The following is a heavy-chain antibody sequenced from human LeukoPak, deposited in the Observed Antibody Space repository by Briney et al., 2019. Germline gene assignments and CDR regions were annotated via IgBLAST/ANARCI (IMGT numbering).Heavy chain of an antibody. CDR2: IYHSGST. D-gene: IGHD2-8*01. CDR1: GGSISSGGYS. Sequence: TLSLTCAVSGGSISSGGYSWSWIRQPPGTGLEWIGYIYHSGSTYYNPSLKSRVTISVDRSKNQFSLKLSSVTAADTAVYYCAGMGYYYYGMDVWGQGTTVTVSS. CDR3: AGMGYYYYGMDV. V-gene: IGHV4-30-2*01. J-gene: IGHJ6*02.